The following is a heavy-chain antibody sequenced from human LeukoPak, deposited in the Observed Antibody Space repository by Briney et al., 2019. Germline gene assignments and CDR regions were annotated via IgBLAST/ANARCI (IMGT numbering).Heavy chain of an antibody. Sequence: GGSLRLSCAASGFTFSSYAMSWVRQAPGKGLEWVSTFSGSGGNTYYADSVKGRFTISRDNSKNTLYLQMNSLRAEDTAVYYCAKAVYGDYPYYMDVWGKGTTVTVSS. CDR2: FSGSGGNT. D-gene: IGHD4-17*01. CDR1: GFTFSSYA. CDR3: AKAVYGDYPYYMDV. V-gene: IGHV3-23*01. J-gene: IGHJ6*03.